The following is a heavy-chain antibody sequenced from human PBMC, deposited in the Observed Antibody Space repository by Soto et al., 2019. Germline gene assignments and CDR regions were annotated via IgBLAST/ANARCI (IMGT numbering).Heavy chain of an antibody. CDR1: GYSISSSNW. V-gene: IGHV4-28*01. CDR3: ARSHLSYGDYGITRNWYFDL. CDR2: IYYSGST. Sequence: QVQLQESGPGLVKPSDTLSLTCAVSGYSISSSNWWGWIRQPPGKGLEWIGYIYYSGSTYYNPSLKSRVTMSLDTSNNQFSLKLSSVTAVDTAVYYCARSHLSYGDYGITRNWYFDLWGRGTLVTVSS. J-gene: IGHJ2*01. D-gene: IGHD4-17*01.